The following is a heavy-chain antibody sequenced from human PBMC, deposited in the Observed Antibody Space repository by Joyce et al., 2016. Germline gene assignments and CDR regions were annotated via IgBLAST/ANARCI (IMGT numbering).Heavy chain of an antibody. J-gene: IGHJ4*02. CDR2: INNSGGT. CDR3: ARSQWLAPLMY. CDR1: GGPFRGFF. V-gene: IGHV4-34*01. Sequence: QVQLQQWGAGLLKPSETLSLTCAVSGGPFRGFFWTWVRQPPGKGLEWIGDINNSGGTNYNPSLKTRVTFSVDTSKNQCSLKLTSLSAADTAVYYCARSQWLAPLMYWGQGTPVTVSS. D-gene: IGHD6-19*01.